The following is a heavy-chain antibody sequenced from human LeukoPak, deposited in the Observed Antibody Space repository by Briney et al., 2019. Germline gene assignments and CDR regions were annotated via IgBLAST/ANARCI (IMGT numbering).Heavy chain of an antibody. CDR3: ARHEIERGSLLYNWFDP. CDR2: INHSGST. Sequence: SQTLSLTCTVSGASISSGDYLWSWIRQPPGKGLEWIGEINHSGSTNYNPSLKSRVTISVDTSKNQFSLKLSSVTAADTAVYYCARHEIERGSLLYNWFDPWGQGTLVTVSS. J-gene: IGHJ5*02. V-gene: IGHV4-30-4*01. D-gene: IGHD1-26*01. CDR1: GASISSGDYL.